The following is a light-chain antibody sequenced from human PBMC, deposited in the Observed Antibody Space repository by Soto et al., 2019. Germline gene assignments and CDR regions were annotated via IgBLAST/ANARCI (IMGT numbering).Light chain of an antibody. J-gene: IGKJ1*01. CDR2: DAY. Sequence: IQMTQSPSTLSASVGNRVTITCRGSQSISDSLAWYQQKPGKAPYILVSDAYSLERGVPSRYSDIGSGTEFTLTHSSMRKDDVATYFCQQYNGYPRTFGQGTKVDI. V-gene: IGKV1-5*01. CDR3: QQYNGYPRT. CDR1: QSISDS.